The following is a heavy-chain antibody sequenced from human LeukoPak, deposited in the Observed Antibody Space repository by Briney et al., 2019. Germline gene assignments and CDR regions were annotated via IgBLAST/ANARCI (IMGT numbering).Heavy chain of an antibody. Sequence: PSETLSLTCAVYGGSFSGYYWSWIRQPPGKGLEWIGEINHSGSTNYNPSLKSRVTISVGTSKNQFSLKLSSVTAADTAVYYCASPVSEDDAFDIWGQGTMVTVSS. CDR2: INHSGST. J-gene: IGHJ3*02. V-gene: IGHV4-34*01. CDR3: ASPVSEDDAFDI. D-gene: IGHD6-19*01. CDR1: GGSFSGYY.